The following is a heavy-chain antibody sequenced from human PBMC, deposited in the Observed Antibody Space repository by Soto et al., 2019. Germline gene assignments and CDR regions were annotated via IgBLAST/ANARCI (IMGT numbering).Heavy chain of an antibody. D-gene: IGHD5-12*01. Sequence: SETLSLTCTVSGGSISSGGYYWSWIRQHPGKGLEWIGYIYYSGSTYYNPSLKSRVTISVDTSKNQFSLKLSSVTAADTAVYYCARAGEDQLPRGYSGYDYRFDPWGQGTLVTVSS. J-gene: IGHJ5*02. CDR1: GGSISSGGYY. CDR2: IYYSGST. CDR3: ARAGEDQLPRGYSGYDYRFDP. V-gene: IGHV4-31*03.